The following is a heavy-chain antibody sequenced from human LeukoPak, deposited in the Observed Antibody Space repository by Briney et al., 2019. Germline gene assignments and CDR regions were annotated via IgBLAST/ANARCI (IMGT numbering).Heavy chain of an antibody. CDR2: IYYSGST. J-gene: IGHJ4*02. D-gene: IGHD5-24*01. CDR1: GGSICSYY. Sequence: SETLSLTCTVSGGSICSYYWSWLRQPPGKGLEWIGYIYYSGSTNYNPSLKSRVTISVDTSKNQFSLKLSSVTAADTAVYYCARGEMAAGFDYWGQGTLVTVSS. V-gene: IGHV4-59*01. CDR3: ARGEMAAGFDY.